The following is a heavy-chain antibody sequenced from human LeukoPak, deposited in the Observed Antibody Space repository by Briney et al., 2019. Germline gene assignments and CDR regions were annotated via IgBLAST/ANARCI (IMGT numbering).Heavy chain of an antibody. J-gene: IGHJ3*02. D-gene: IGHD3-16*01. CDR3: ARAHGLGDAFDI. V-gene: IGHV1-2*02. Sequence: ASVKVSCKASGYTFTGYYIHWVRQAPGQGLEWMGWINPNSGGTNYAQKFQGRVTMTRDTSISTAYMELSRLRSDDTAVYYCARAHGLGDAFDIWGQGTMVTVSS. CDR1: GYTFTGYY. CDR2: INPNSGGT.